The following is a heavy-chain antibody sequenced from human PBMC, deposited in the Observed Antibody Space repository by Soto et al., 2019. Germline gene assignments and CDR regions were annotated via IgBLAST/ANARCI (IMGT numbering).Heavy chain of an antibody. J-gene: IGHJ3*02. Sequence: ASVKVSCKASGYTFTGYYMHWVRQAPGQGLEWMGWINPNSGGTNYAQKFQGWVTMTRDTSISTAYMELSRLRSDDTAVYYCARPTALTGDAFDIWGQGTMVTVSS. CDR1: GYTFTGYY. V-gene: IGHV1-2*04. CDR3: ARPTALTGDAFDI. CDR2: INPNSGGT. D-gene: IGHD7-27*01.